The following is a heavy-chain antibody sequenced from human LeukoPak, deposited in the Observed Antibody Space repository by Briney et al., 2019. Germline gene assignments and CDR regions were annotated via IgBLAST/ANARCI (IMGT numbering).Heavy chain of an antibody. CDR2: ISYDGSNK. Sequence: GGSLRLSCAASGFTFSSYGMHWVRQAPGKGLEWVAVISYDGSNKYYADSVKGRFTISRDNAKNSLYLQMNSLRAEDTAVYYCARDIDTTVWGQGTLVTVSS. D-gene: IGHD4-17*01. CDR1: GFTFSSYG. V-gene: IGHV3-30*03. J-gene: IGHJ4*02. CDR3: ARDIDTTV.